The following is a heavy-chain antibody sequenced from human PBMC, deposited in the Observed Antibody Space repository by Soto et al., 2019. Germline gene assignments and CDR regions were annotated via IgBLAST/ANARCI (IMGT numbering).Heavy chain of an antibody. CDR3: TRHTSDY. V-gene: IGHV3-73*01. CDR2: IRSKPNNYAT. Sequence: VQLVESGGGLVQPGGSLKLSWAAFGFTFSASAFPWVRQASGKGLDWVGRIRSKPNNYATAYAASVQGRFTISRDDSKNTAYLQMNSLKTEDTAVYYCTRHTSDYWGQGTLVTVSS. J-gene: IGHJ4*02. CDR1: GFTFSASA.